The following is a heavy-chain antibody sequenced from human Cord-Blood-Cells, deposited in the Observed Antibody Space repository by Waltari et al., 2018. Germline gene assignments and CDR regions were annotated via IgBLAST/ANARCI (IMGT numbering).Heavy chain of an antibody. CDR3: ARMAVRGVIIKYYYYGMDV. J-gene: IGHJ6*02. V-gene: IGHV1-69*01. CDR2: IIPIFGTA. CDR1: GGTFSSYA. Sequence: QVQLVQSGAEVKKPGSSVKVSCKASGGTFSSYAISWVRQAPGQGLEWMGGIIPIFGTANYAQKFQGRVTSTADESTSTAYRELSSLRSEDTAVYYWARMAVRGVIIKYYYYGMDVWGQGTTVTVSS. D-gene: IGHD3-10*01.